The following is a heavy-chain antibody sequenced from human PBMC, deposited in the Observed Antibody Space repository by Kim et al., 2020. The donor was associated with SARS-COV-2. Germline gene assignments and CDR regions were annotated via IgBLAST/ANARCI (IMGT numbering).Heavy chain of an antibody. J-gene: IGHJ4*02. D-gene: IGHD3-22*01. CDR1: GFTFSSYW. V-gene: IGHV3-7*01. Sequence: GGSLRLSCAASGFTFSSYWMSWVRQAPGKGLEWEANIKQDGSEKYYVDSVKGRFTISRDNAKNSLYLQMNSLRAEDTAVYYCARTLNPYYYDSSGYFFDYWGQGTLVTVSS. CDR2: IKQDGSEK. CDR3: ARTLNPYYYDSSGYFFDY.